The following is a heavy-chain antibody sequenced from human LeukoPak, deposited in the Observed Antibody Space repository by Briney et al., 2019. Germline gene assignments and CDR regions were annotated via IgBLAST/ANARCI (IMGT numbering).Heavy chain of an antibody. D-gene: IGHD3-16*02. CDR1: GFTFSSYA. J-gene: IGHJ4*02. CDR2: ISYDGSNK. V-gene: IGHV3-30-3*02. CDR3: AKIGRYYDYVWGSYRYTNFDY. Sequence: GGSLRLSCAASGFTFSSYAMHWVRQAPGKGLEWVAVISYDGSNKYYADSVKGRFTISRDNSKNTLYLQMNSLRAEDTAVYYCAKIGRYYDYVWGSYRYTNFDYWGQGTLVTVSS.